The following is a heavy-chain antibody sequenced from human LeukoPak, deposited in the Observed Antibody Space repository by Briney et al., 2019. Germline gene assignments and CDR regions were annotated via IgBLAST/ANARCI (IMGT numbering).Heavy chain of an antibody. CDR2: IYYNRGP. Sequence: SETLSLTCIVSGGCISSYYWSWIRQPPGKGLEWVGYIYYNRGPNYNPPPQSRVTITIDTSKNQFSPKLSSVTAADTAVYYCARGLSRRDTSGYLFDYWGQGTLVTVSS. D-gene: IGHD3-22*01. V-gene: IGHV4-59*01. CDR1: GGCISSYY. J-gene: IGHJ4*02. CDR3: ARGLSRRDTSGYLFDY.